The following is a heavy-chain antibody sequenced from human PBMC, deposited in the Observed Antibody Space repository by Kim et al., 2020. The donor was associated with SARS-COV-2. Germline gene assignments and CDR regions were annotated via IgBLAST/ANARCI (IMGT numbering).Heavy chain of an antibody. Sequence: GGSLRLSCAASGFTLSSYAMSWVRQAPGKGLEWVSAISGSGGSTYYADSVKGRFTISRDNSKNSLYLQMNSLRAEDTAVYYCAKDLGYRVTMVRGVPLRDACDIWGQGTMVTVSS. CDR2: ISGSGGST. CDR1: GFTLSSYA. V-gene: IGHV3-23*01. CDR3: AKDLGYRVTMVRGVPLRDACDI. D-gene: IGHD3-10*01. J-gene: IGHJ3*02.